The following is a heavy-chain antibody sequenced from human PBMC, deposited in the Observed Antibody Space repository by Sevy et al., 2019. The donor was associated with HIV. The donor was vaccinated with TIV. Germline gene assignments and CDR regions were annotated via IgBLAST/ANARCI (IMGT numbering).Heavy chain of an antibody. D-gene: IGHD2-2*01. CDR3: ARTRPSVLVPAATLFYYYYGMDV. Sequence: GGSLRLSCAASGFTFSSYAMHWVRQAPGKGLEWVAVISYDGSNKYYADSVKGRFTISRDNSKNMLYLQMNSLRAEDTAVYYCARTRPSVLVPAATLFYYYYGMDVWGQGTTVTVSS. J-gene: IGHJ6*02. CDR2: ISYDGSNK. V-gene: IGHV3-30-3*01. CDR1: GFTFSSYA.